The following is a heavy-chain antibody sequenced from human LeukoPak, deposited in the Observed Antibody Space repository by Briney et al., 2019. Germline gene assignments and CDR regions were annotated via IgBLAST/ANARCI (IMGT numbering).Heavy chain of an antibody. CDR2: INAGNGNT. CDR3: LLRAYSGYDFHY. D-gene: IGHD5-12*01. J-gene: IGHJ4*02. CDR1: GYTFTSYA. V-gene: IGHV1-3*01. Sequence: ASVKVSCKASGYTFTSYAMHWVRQAPGQRLEWMGWINAGNGNTKYSQKFQGRVTITRDTSASTAYMELSSLRSEDTAMYYCLLRAYSGYDFHYWGQGTLVTVSS.